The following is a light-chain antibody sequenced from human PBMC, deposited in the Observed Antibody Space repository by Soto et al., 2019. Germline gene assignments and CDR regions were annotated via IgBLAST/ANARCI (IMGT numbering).Light chain of an antibody. CDR3: QQSYSTPWT. Sequence: DIQMTKSPSSLSASVGDRFTITCRASQSISSYLNWYQQKPGKAPKVLIYAASSLQSGVPSRFSGSGSGTDFTLTISSLQPEDFATYYCQQSYSTPWTFGQGTKVDIK. CDR1: QSISSY. CDR2: AAS. J-gene: IGKJ1*01. V-gene: IGKV1-39*01.